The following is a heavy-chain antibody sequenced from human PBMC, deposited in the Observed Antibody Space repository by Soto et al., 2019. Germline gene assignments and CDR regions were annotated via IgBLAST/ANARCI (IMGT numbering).Heavy chain of an antibody. CDR3: AHLMVYALNYYYYMDV. J-gene: IGHJ6*03. V-gene: IGHV2-5*02. D-gene: IGHD2-8*01. CDR1: GFSLSTSGVG. CDR2: IYWDDDK. Sequence: QITLKESGPTLVKPTQTLTLTCTFSGFSLSTSGVGVGWIRQPPGKALEWLALIYWDDDKRYSPSLKSRLTIPKDTSKNQVVLTMTNMDPVDTATYYCAHLMVYALNYYYYMDVWGKGTTVTVSS.